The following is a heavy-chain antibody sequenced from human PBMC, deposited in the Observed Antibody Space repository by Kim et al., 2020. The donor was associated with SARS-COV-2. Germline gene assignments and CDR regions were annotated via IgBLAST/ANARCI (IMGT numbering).Heavy chain of an antibody. V-gene: IGHV3-21*01. CDR2: ISSSSSYI. D-gene: IGHD3-22*01. Sequence: GGSLRLSCAASGFTFSSYSMNWVRQAPGKGLEWVSYISSSSSYIYYADSVKGRFTISRDNAKNSLYLQMNSLRAEDTAVYYCASLSITMIVVEHWGQGTLVTVSS. CDR1: GFTFSSYS. J-gene: IGHJ4*02. CDR3: ASLSITMIVVEH.